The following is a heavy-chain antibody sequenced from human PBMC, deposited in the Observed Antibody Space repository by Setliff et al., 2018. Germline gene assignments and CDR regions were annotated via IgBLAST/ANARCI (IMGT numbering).Heavy chain of an antibody. CDR2: IYIGGSA. Sequence: SETLSLTCTVSGGSISSYYWSWIRQPAGKGLEWIGHIYIGGSANYNPSLKSRVAMSIDTSKNQFSLKLNSVTAADMAVYYCAREQWLDPPGYYYMDVWAKGTTVTVS. J-gene: IGHJ6*03. CDR1: GGSISSYY. D-gene: IGHD6-19*01. CDR3: AREQWLDPPGYYYMDV. V-gene: IGHV4-4*07.